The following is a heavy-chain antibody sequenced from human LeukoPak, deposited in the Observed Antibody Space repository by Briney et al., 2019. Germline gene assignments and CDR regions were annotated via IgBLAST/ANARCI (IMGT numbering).Heavy chain of an antibody. V-gene: IGHV4-59*01. D-gene: IGHD1-26*01. CDR1: AGSISSYY. CDR3: ARVPLGAPAGNWFDP. CDR2: IYYSGST. J-gene: IGHJ5*02. Sequence: SETLSLTCTVSAGSISSYYWSWIRQPPGKGLEWIGYIYYSGSTNYNPSLKSRVTISVDTSKNQFSLKLSSVTAADTAVYYCARVPLGAPAGNWFDPWGQGTLVTVSS.